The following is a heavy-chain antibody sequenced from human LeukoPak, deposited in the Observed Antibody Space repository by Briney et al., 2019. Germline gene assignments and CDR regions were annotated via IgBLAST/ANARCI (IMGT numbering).Heavy chain of an antibody. D-gene: IGHD3-22*01. J-gene: IGHJ5*02. CDR1: GYTFTSYA. V-gene: IGHV7-4-1*02. CDR2: INTNTGNP. CDR3: ARGRYYYDSSGRNWFDP. Sequence: ASVKVSCKASGYTFTSYAMNWVRQAPGQGLEWMGSINTNTGNPTYAQGFTGRFVFSLDTSVSTAYLQISSLKAEDTAVYYCARGRYYYDSSGRNWFDPWGQGTLVTVSS.